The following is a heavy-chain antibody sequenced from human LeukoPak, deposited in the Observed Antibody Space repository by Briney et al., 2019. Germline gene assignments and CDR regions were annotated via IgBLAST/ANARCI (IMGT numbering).Heavy chain of an antibody. CDR3: ARGGKATVVTM. D-gene: IGHD4-23*01. J-gene: IGHJ4*02. CDR2: TYSSGST. V-gene: IGHV4-4*07. Sequence: SETLSLTCTVSGGSINSYYWSWIRQPAGKGLAWIGRTYSSGSTNYNPSLKSRVSMSVDTSKNQFSLKLTSVTAADTAVYYCARGGKATVVTMWGQGILVTVSS. CDR1: GGSINSYY.